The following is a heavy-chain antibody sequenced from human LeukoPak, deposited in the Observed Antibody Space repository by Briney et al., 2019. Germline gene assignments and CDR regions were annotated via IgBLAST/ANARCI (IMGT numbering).Heavy chain of an antibody. J-gene: IGHJ4*02. Sequence: GGSLRLSCAASGFTFSSYWMHWVRQAPGKGLVWVSLISSDGSDTTYADSVKGRFTISRDNAKKMLYLQMNGLRVDDTAVYYCTRAPYHGDYVSWAWGQGTLVTVSS. CDR3: TRAPYHGDYVSWA. D-gene: IGHD4-17*01. CDR2: ISSDGSDT. CDR1: GFTFSSYW. V-gene: IGHV3-74*01.